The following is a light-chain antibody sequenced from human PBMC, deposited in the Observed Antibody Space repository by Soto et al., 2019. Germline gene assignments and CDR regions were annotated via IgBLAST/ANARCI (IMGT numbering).Light chain of an antibody. Sequence: QSALTQPASVSGSPGQSITISCTGTSSDVGNYNYVSRYQHHPGKAPKVMIYEVRNRPSGVSNRFSGSKSGNTASPTISGLQAEDEADYYCSSYSSTKTRVFGTGTKVTVL. CDR2: EVR. CDR1: SSDVGNYNY. J-gene: IGLJ1*01. CDR3: SSYSSTKTRV. V-gene: IGLV2-14*01.